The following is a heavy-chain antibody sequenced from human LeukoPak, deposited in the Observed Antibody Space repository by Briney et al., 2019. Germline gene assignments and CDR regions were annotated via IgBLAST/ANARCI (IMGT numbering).Heavy chain of an antibody. D-gene: IGHD3-22*01. Sequence: PSETLSLTCTVSGGSISSSSYYWGWIRQPPGKGLEWIGSIYYSGSTYYNPSLKSRVTISVDKSKNQFSLKLSSVTAADTAVYYCANIYDSSGYYRFDIWGQGTMVTVSS. CDR3: ANIYDSSGYYRFDI. V-gene: IGHV4-39*07. J-gene: IGHJ3*02. CDR1: GGSISSSSYY. CDR2: IYYSGST.